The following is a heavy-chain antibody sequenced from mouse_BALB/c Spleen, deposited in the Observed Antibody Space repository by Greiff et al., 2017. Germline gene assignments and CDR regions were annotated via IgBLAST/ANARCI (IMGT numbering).Heavy chain of an antibody. Sequence: QSGPGLVKPSQSLSLTCSVTGYSITSGYYWYCIRQFPGNKLEWMGYISYDGSNNYNPSLKNRISITRDTSKNQFFLKLNSVTTEDTDTYYSERKLLRDYYAMDYWGQGTSVTGSS. J-gene: IGHJ4*01. V-gene: IGHV3-6*02. CDR2: ISYDGSN. CDR1: GYSITSGYY. D-gene: IGHD1-1*01. CDR3: ERKLLRDYYAMDY.